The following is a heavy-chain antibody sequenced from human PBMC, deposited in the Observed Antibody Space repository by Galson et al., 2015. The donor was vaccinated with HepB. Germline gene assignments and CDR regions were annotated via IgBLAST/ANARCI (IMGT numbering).Heavy chain of an antibody. Sequence: PALVKPTQTLTLPCTFSGFSLSTSGVGVGWIRQPPGKALEWLALIYWDDDKRYSPSLKSRLTITKDTSKNQVVLTMTNMDPVDTATYYCAHRGGQDTAKRSSDFDYWGQGTLVTVSS. V-gene: IGHV2-5*02. D-gene: IGHD5-18*01. CDR1: GFSLSTSGVG. CDR2: IYWDDDK. CDR3: AHRGGQDTAKRSSDFDY. J-gene: IGHJ4*02.